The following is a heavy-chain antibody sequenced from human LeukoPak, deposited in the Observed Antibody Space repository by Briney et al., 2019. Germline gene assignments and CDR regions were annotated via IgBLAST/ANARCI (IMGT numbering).Heavy chain of an antibody. J-gene: IGHJ5*02. CDR1: GGSISSGGYS. CDR3: AREELVQFDP. Sequence: NSSKTLSLTCAVSGGSISSGGYSWSWIRQPPGKGLEWIGYIYHSGSTYYNPSLKSRVTISVDRSKNQFSLKLSSVTAADTAVYYCAREELVQFDPWGQGTLVTVSS. V-gene: IGHV4-30-2*01. CDR2: IYHSGST. D-gene: IGHD6-6*01.